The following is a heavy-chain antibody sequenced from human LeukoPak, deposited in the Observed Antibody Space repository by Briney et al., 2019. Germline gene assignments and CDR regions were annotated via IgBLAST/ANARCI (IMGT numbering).Heavy chain of an antibody. Sequence: GESLKISCKGSGYSSTSYWIGWVRQMPGKGLEWMEIIYHGDSDTRYSPSFQGQVTISADKSISTAYLQWSSLKASDTAMSYCARYYGGGWYGMISWFDRWGQGTLVSVSS. V-gene: IGHV5-51*01. CDR1: GYSSTSYW. J-gene: IGHJ5*02. D-gene: IGHD6-19*01. CDR2: IYHGDSDT. CDR3: ARYYGGGWYGMISWFDR.